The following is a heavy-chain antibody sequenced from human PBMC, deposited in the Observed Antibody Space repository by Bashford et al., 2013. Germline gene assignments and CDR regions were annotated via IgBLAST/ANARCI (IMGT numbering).Heavy chain of an antibody. V-gene: IGHV3-30-3*01. CDR2: ISYDGSNK. CDR3: AKDRTYYHSGSYPDY. Sequence: GGPLRLSCAASGFTFSSYAMHWVRQAPGKGLEWVAVISYDGSNKYYADSVKGRFTISRDNSKNTLYLQMNSLRTEDTAVYYCAKDRTYYHSGSYPDYWGQGTLVTVSS. J-gene: IGHJ4*02. CDR1: GFTFSSYA. D-gene: IGHD3-10*01.